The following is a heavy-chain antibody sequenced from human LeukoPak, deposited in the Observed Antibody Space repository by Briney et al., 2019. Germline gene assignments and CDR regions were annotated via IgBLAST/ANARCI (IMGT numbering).Heavy chain of an antibody. V-gene: IGHV4-59*01. CDR3: ARAPYSSNFAYYGMDV. CDR1: GGSISSYY. CDR2: IYYSGST. J-gene: IGHJ6*02. Sequence: PSETLSLTCTVSGGSISSYYWSWIRQPPGKGLEWMGYIYYSGSTNYNPSLNSRVTISVDTSKNQFSLNLSSVTAADTALYYCARAPYSSNFAYYGMDVWSQGTTVTVSS. D-gene: IGHD6-13*01.